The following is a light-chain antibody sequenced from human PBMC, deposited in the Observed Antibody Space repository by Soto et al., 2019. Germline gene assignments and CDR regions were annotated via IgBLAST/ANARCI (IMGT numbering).Light chain of an antibody. V-gene: IGLV2-23*01. CDR3: CSYAGSSVEV. J-gene: IGLJ2*01. Sequence: QSVLTQPASVSGSPGQSITISCTGTSSDVGSYNLVSWYQQHPGKAPKLMIYEGSKRPSGVSNRFSGSKSGNTASLTISGLQAEDEADYYCCSYAGSSVEVFGGGTKLTVL. CDR1: SSDVGSYNL. CDR2: EGS.